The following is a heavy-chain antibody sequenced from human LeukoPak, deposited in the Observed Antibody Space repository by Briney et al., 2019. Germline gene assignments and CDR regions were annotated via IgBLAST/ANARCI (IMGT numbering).Heavy chain of an antibody. Sequence: SETLSLTCTVSGGSIRSSSYFWGWIRQPPGKGLKWIGTISYSGSTYYNPSLKSRVTISLDTSKNQFSLKLSSVTAADTAVYYCARGAVAGTWFDYWGQGTLVTVSS. J-gene: IGHJ4*02. D-gene: IGHD6-19*01. CDR2: ISYSGST. CDR1: GGSIRSSSYF. CDR3: ARGAVAGTWFDY. V-gene: IGHV4-39*07.